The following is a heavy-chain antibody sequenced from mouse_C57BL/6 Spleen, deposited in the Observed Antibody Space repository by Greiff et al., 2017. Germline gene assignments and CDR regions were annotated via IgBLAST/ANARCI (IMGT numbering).Heavy chain of an antibody. V-gene: IGHV5-15*01. CDR2: ISNLAYSI. Sequence: EVKLVESGGGLVQPGGSLKLSCAASGFTFSDYGMAWVRQAPRKGPEWVAFISNLAYSIYYADTVTGRFTISREIAKNTLYLEMSSLRSEDTAMYYCARHPYYGSSYNAMDYWGQGTSVTVSS. CDR1: GFTFSDYG. D-gene: IGHD1-1*01. J-gene: IGHJ4*01. CDR3: ARHPYYGSSYNAMDY.